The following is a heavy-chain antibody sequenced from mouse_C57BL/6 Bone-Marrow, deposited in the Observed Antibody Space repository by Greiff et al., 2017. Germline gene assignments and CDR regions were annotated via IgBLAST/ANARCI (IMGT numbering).Heavy chain of an antibody. CDR1: GFNIKDYY. Sequence: EVQVVESGAELVKPGASVKLSCTASGFNIKDYYMHWVKQRTEQGLEWIGRIDPEDGETKYAPKFQCKATITADTSSNTAYLQLSSLTSEDTAVYYCADAMDYWGQGTSVTVSS. V-gene: IGHV14-2*01. J-gene: IGHJ4*01. CDR2: IDPEDGET. CDR3: ADAMDY.